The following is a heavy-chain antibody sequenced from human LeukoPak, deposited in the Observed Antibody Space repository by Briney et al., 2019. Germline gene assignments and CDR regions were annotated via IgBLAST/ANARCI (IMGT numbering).Heavy chain of an antibody. V-gene: IGHV4-30-4*01. CDR3: ASNYYYDSSGYPYFDY. Sequence: PSQTLSLTCTVSGGSISSGDYSWSWIRQPPGKGLEWIGYIYYSGSTYYNPSLKSRVTISVDTSKNQFSPKLSSVTAADTAVYYCASNYYYDSSGYPYFDYWGQGTLVTVSS. CDR2: IYYSGST. J-gene: IGHJ4*02. CDR1: GGSISSGDYS. D-gene: IGHD3-22*01.